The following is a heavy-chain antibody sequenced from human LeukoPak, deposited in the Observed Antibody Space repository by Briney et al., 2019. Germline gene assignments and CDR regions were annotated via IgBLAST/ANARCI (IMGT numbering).Heavy chain of an antibody. Sequence: VASVKVSCKASGYTFTGYYMHWVRQAPGQGLEWMGIINPSGGSTSYAQKFQGRVTMTRDTSTSTVYMELSSLRSEDTAVYYCARDAPYNYDFWSGYPRNNWFDPWGQGTLVTVSS. J-gene: IGHJ5*02. CDR3: ARDAPYNYDFWSGYPRNNWFDP. V-gene: IGHV1-46*01. D-gene: IGHD3-3*01. CDR1: GYTFTGYY. CDR2: INPSGGST.